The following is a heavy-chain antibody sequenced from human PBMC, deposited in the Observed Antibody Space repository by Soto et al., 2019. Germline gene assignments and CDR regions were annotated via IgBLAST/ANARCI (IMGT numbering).Heavy chain of an antibody. J-gene: IGHJ6*02. CDR2: IWYDGSNK. CDR3: AREMDGPTPVDYYGMDV. CDR1: GFMFSSYG. V-gene: IGHV3-33*01. Sequence: QVQLVESGGGVVQPGRSLRLSCAASGFMFSSYGMHWVRQAPGKGLEWVAVIWYDGSNKYYVDSVKGRFTISRDNSKNTLFLQMNSLRAEDTAVYYCAREMDGPTPVDYYGMDVWGQGTTVTVSS. D-gene: IGHD2-2*03.